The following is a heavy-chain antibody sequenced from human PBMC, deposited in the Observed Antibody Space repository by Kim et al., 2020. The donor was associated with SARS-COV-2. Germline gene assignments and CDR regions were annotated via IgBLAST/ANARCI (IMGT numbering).Heavy chain of an antibody. J-gene: IGHJ4*02. V-gene: IGHV3-74*01. CDR3: ARDFIPNDY. CDR2: ST. Sequence: STSYADSVRGRFTISRDNAKNTLYLQMNSLRSEDTAVYYCARDFIPNDYWGQGTLVTVSS. D-gene: IGHD2-2*02.